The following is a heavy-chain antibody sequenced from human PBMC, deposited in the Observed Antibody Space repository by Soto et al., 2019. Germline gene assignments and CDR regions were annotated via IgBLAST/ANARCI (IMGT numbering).Heavy chain of an antibody. D-gene: IGHD1-26*01. V-gene: IGHV4-39*01. CDR1: GGSISSSSYY. J-gene: IGHJ5*02. CDR3: ARRGATTINNWFDP. CDR2: IYYSGST. Sequence: SETLSLTCTVSGGSISSSSYYWGWIRQPPGKGLEWIGSIYYSGSTYYNPSLKSRVTISVDTSKNQFSLKLSSVTAADTAVYYCARRGATTINNWFDPWGQGTLVTVSS.